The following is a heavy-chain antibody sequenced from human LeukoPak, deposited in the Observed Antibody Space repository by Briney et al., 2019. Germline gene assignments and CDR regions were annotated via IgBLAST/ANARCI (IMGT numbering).Heavy chain of an antibody. Sequence: GGSLRLSCAASGFTFSSYSMNWVRQAPGKGLEWVSSISSSSSYIFYADSVKGRFTISRDNAKNSLYLQMNSLRVEDTALYYCARGPMARGDLDYWGQGTLVTVSS. CDR3: ARGPMARGDLDY. V-gene: IGHV3-21*04. J-gene: IGHJ4*02. CDR1: GFTFSSYS. D-gene: IGHD3-10*01. CDR2: ISSSSSYI.